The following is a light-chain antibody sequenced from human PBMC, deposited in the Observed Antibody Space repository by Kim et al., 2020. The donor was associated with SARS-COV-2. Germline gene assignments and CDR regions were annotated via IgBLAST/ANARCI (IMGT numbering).Light chain of an antibody. CDR2: AAS. CDR3: QQGFTAPYT. J-gene: IGKJ2*01. V-gene: IGKV1-39*01. CDR1: QSISSY. Sequence: SASVGDTSTITCRESQSISSYLNWYQPKPGKAPNLLIYAASTLQSGVPSRFSGTGSGTDFTLTISSLQHDEFAAYYCQQGFTAPYTFGQGTKLEI.